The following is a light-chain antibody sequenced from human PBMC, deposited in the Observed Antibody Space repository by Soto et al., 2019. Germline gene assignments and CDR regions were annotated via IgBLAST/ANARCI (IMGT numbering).Light chain of an antibody. CDR1: SSDVGGYNY. Sequence: QSALTQSASVSGSPGQSITISCTGTSSDVGGYNYVSWYQQHPGKAPKLMIYDVRNRPSGVSNRFSGSKSGNTASLTISGLQAEDEADYYCSSYTSSVSVVFGGGTKLTVL. V-gene: IGLV2-14*01. J-gene: IGLJ2*01. CDR2: DVR. CDR3: SSYTSSVSVV.